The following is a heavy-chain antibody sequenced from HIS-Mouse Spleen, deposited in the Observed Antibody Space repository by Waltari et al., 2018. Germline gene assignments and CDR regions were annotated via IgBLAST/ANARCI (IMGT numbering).Heavy chain of an antibody. V-gene: IGHV4-38-2*02. CDR2: IYHSGST. Sequence: QVQLQESGPGLVKPSETLSLTCTVSGYSISSGYYWGWIRQPPGKGLEWIGSIYHSGSTYYNPSLEIRGTIAVDTSKNQFSLKLSSVTAADTAVYYCARDPGYSSSSNAFDIWGQVTMVTVSS. CDR1: GYSISSGYY. CDR3: ARDPGYSSSSNAFDI. J-gene: IGHJ3*02. D-gene: IGHD6-6*01.